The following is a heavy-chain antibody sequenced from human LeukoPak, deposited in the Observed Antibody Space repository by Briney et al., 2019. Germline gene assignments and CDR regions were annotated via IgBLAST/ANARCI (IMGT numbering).Heavy chain of an antibody. CDR1: DYTLTTYG. D-gene: IGHD1-26*01. CDR2: ISAYNVNT. J-gene: IGHJ6*02. V-gene: IGHV1-18*01. Sequence: ASVKVSCKASDYTLTTYGISWVRQAPGQGLEWMGWISAYNVNTNYAQKLQGRVTMTTDTSTNTAHMELRSLTSDDTAVYYCARDRGMGATYGMDVWGQGITVTVSS. CDR3: ARDRGMGATYGMDV.